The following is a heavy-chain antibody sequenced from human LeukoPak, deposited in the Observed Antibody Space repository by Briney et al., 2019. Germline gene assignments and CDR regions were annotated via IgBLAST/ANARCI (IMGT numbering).Heavy chain of an antibody. CDR2: INWNGGST. CDR1: GFTFDDYG. CDR3: ARGDSRGGSGSYYSYYFDY. V-gene: IGHV3-20*04. D-gene: IGHD3-10*01. Sequence: GGSLRLSCAASGFTFDDYGMSWVRHAPGKGLEWVSGINWNGGSTGYADSVKGRFTISRDNAKNSLYLQMNSLRAEDTALYYCARGDSRGGSGSYYSYYFDYWGQGTLVTVSS. J-gene: IGHJ4*02.